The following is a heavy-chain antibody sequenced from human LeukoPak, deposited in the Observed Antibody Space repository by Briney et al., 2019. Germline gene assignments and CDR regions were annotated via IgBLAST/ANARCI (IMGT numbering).Heavy chain of an antibody. Sequence: AVTLSLTCTVSGVSISSYYWLWMRQPPGKELEGIGYIYYSGSTKYNPYLKSRVTISVDTSNNKFSLKMSSVTAADTTVYYCARNHGSGRGEWFDRWGQGTLVTVSS. CDR2: IYYSGST. CDR3: ARNHGSGRGEWFDR. V-gene: IGHV4-59*01. D-gene: IGHD3-10*01. J-gene: IGHJ5*02. CDR1: GVSISSYY.